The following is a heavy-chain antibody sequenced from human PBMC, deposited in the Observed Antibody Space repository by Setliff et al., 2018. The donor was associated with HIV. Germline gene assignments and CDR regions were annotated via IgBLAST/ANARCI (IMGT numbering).Heavy chain of an antibody. V-gene: IGHV3-74*01. CDR3: ARHSDWYGNDAFDI. J-gene: IGHJ3*02. CDR1: GFIFSNYW. CDR2: INSDGSSI. Sequence: GGSLRLCCAASGFIFSNYWMHWVRQAPGKGLVWFSRINSDGSSISYADSVKGRFTISRDNAKNTLYLQMNSLRGEDTAVYYCARHSDWYGNDAFDIWGQGTRVTVSS. D-gene: IGHD6-19*01.